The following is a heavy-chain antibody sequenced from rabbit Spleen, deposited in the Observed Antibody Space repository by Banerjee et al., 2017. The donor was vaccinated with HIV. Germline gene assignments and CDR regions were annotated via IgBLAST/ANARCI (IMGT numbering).Heavy chain of an antibody. J-gene: IGHJ6*01. D-gene: IGHD8-1*01. CDR3: ARDTGSSFSSYGMDL. CDR1: GFSFSNNYV. V-gene: IGHV1S45*01. CDR2: IVGGSSAFT. Sequence: QEQVVESGGGLVKPGASLTLTCTASGFSFSNNYVMCWVRQAPGKGLEWISCIVGGSSAFTYSATWAKGRFTCSKTSSTTVTLQMTSLTVADTATYFCARDTGSSFSSYGMDLWGPGTLVTVS.